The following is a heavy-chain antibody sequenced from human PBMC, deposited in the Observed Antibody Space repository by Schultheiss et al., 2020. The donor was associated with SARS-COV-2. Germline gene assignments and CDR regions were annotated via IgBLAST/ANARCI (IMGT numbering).Heavy chain of an antibody. V-gene: IGHV4-39*01. CDR3: ASYDSSGYYFDY. Sequence: GSLRLSCTVSGGSISSSSYYWGWIRQPPGKGLEWIGSIYYSGSTYYNPSLKSRVTISVDTSKNQFSLKLSSVTAADTAVYYCASYDSSGYYFDYWGQGTLVTVSS. CDR1: GGSISSSSYY. J-gene: IGHJ4*02. CDR2: IYYSGST. D-gene: IGHD3-22*01.